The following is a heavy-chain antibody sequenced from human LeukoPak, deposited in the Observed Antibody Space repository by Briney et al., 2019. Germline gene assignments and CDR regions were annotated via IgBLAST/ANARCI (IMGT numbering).Heavy chain of an antibody. D-gene: IGHD6-13*01. CDR2: IIPIFGTA. CDR3: AREKQLVRDAFDI. V-gene: IGHV1-69*01. Sequence: SVKVSCKASGGTFSSYAISWVRQAPGQGLEWMGGIIPIFGTANYAQKFQGRATITADESTSTAYMELSSLRSEDTAVYYCAREKQLVRDAFDIWGQGTMVTVSS. J-gene: IGHJ3*02. CDR1: GGTFSSYA.